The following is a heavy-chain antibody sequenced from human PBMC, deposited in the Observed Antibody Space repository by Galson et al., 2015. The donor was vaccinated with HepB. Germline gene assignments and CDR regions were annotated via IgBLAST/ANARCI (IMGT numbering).Heavy chain of an antibody. CDR2: ISSSSSYT. D-gene: IGHD5-12*01. V-gene: IGHV3-11*06. CDR1: GFIFSDYY. J-gene: IGHJ4*02. Sequence: SLRLSCAASGFIFSDYYMSWIRQAPGKGLEWVSYISSSSSYTNYADSVKGRFTISRDNPKNSLYLQMNSLRAEDTAVYYCVSGYDYAGGYWGQGTLVTVSS. CDR3: VSGYDYAGGY.